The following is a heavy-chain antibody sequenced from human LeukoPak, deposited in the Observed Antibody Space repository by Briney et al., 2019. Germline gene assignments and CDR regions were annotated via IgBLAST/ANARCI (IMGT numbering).Heavy chain of an antibody. Sequence: ASVKVSCKASGYTFTGYYMHWVRQAPGQRLEWMGWINPNSGGTNYAQKFQGRVTMTRDPSISPAYMDMGRLRSDHTAVYYCARDDVQRYYDSSGYGVWFDPWGQGTLVTVSS. CDR3: ARDDVQRYYDSSGYGVWFDP. V-gene: IGHV1-2*02. CDR1: GYTFTGYY. CDR2: INPNSGGT. D-gene: IGHD3-22*01. J-gene: IGHJ5*02.